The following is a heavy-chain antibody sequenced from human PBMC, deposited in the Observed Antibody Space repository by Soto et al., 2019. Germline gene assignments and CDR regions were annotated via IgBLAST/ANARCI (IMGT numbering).Heavy chain of an antibody. CDR1: GFTFDDFA. D-gene: IGHD2-21*01. Sequence: EVHLVESGGGLAQPGRSLRLSCAASGFTFDDFAMHWVRRAPGKGLEWVSSITWNGKLTGYADSVKGRFIISRDNAKNSLYLQMNSLRREDTALYYCAKGGPDAFCGGGRCYFESWGQGTQVTVSS. V-gene: IGHV3-9*01. CDR3: AKGGPDAFCGGGRCYFES. J-gene: IGHJ4*02. CDR2: ITWNGKLT.